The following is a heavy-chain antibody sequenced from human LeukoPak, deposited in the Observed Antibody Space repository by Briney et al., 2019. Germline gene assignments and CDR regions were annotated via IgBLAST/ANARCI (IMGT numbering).Heavy chain of an antibody. Sequence: ASVKVSCKASGYTFTSYGITWVRQAPGQGLEWMGWISAYNGNTNFAQKLQGRVTMTTDTSTSTAYMELRSLRSGDTAVYYCARGDSSSWYDWFDPWGQGTLVTVSS. CDR3: ARGDSSSWYDWFDP. J-gene: IGHJ5*02. CDR1: GYTFTSYG. CDR2: ISAYNGNT. D-gene: IGHD6-13*01. V-gene: IGHV1-18*01.